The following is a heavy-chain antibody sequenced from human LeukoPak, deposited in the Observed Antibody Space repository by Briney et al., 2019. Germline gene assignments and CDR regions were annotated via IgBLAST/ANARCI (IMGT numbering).Heavy chain of an antibody. D-gene: IGHD6-19*01. V-gene: IGHV3-33*01. CDR2: IWYDGSNK. CDR1: GFTFSSYG. CDR3: AREIVGIAVAGTDYYYGMDV. J-gene: IGHJ6*02. Sequence: PGRSLRLSCAASGFTFSSYGMHWVRQAPGKGLEWVAVIWYDGSNKYYADSVKGRFTISRDNSKNTLYLQMNSLRAEDTAVYYCAREIVGIAVAGTDYYYGMDVWGQGTTVTVSS.